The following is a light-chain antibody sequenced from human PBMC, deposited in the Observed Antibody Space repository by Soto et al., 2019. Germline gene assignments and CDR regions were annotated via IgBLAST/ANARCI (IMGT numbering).Light chain of an antibody. CDR2: GAS. J-gene: IGKJ3*01. V-gene: IGKV3-15*01. CDR3: QHYGTSAL. CDR1: QSVSSN. Sequence: EIVMTQSPATLSVSPGERATLSCRASQSVSSNLAWYQQKPGQAPRLLIYGASTRATGIPARFSGSGSGTEFTLTIGSLQSEDFAVYYCQHYGTSALFGPGTKVDI.